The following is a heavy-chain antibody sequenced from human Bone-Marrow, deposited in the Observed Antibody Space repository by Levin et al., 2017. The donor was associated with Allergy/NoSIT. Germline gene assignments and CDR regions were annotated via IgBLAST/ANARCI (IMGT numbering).Heavy chain of an antibody. Sequence: PSETLSLTCTVSGGSISSGTYYWTWVRQHPEKGLEWIGYHSNSGVTYYNPSLKSRISISIDTSKSQFSLNLSSMTAADTAVYYCAGGNGDRGYGNYVDNWGQGTLVTVSS. D-gene: IGHD6-25*01. CDR1: GGSISSGTYY. CDR3: AGGNGDRGYGNYVDN. CDR2: HSNSGVT. J-gene: IGHJ4*02. V-gene: IGHV4-31*03.